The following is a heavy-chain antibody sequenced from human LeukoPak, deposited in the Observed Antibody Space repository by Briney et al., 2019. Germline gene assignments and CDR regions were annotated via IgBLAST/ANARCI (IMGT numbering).Heavy chain of an antibody. CDR1: GFTFGDYA. Sequence: PGGSLRLSCTASGFTFGDYAMSWVRQAPGKGLEWVANIKQDGSEKYYVDSVKGRFTISRDNAKNSLYLQMNSLRAEDTAVYYCARAGCSSTSCYPDAFDIWGQGTMVTVSS. V-gene: IGHV3-7*01. CDR2: IKQDGSEK. CDR3: ARAGCSSTSCYPDAFDI. J-gene: IGHJ3*02. D-gene: IGHD2-2*01.